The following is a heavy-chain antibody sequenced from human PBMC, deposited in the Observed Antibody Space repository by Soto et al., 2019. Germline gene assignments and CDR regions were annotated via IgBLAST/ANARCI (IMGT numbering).Heavy chain of an antibody. CDR1: GGSVHGDSSY. V-gene: IGHV4-61*01. CDR2: LYYSGST. D-gene: IGHD3-10*01. J-gene: IGHJ6*04. Sequence: QVQLQESGPGLVKPSEALSLTCTVSGGSVHGDSSYWTWIRQTPGKRLEWIGSLYYSGSTNYNPSLKSRVTISVDTSTNQFSLKLGSVTAADTAVYFCASQSREFSSSGGLDVCGKGNTVTASS. CDR3: ASQSREFSSSGGLDV.